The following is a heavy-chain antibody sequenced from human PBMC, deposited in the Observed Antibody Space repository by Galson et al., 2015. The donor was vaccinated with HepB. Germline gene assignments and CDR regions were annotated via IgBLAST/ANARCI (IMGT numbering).Heavy chain of an antibody. D-gene: IGHD3-22*01. Sequence: SLRLSCAASGFTFTTYWMTWVRQAPGKGLEWVANINQDGSKKYYVDSLKGRFTISRDNAKNSLFLQMNSLRAEDTAVYYCARDTYYADSSAYFDNWGQGTLVTVSS. CDR1: GFTFTTYW. CDR3: ARDTYYADSSAYFDN. V-gene: IGHV3-7*01. CDR2: INQDGSKK. J-gene: IGHJ4*02.